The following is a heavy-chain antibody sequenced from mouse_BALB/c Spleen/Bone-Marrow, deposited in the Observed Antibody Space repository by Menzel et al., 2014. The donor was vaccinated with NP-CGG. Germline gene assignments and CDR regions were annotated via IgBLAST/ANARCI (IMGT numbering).Heavy chain of an antibody. CDR1: GYTFTSYW. V-gene: IGHV1S81*02. CDR2: INPSDGRT. Sequence: QVQLQQSGAELVKPGASVKLSCKASGYTFTSYWMHWVKQRPGQDLEWIGEINPSDGRTNYNEKFKSKATLTVDKSSSTAYMQLSSLTSEDSAVYYCARRTTTVVATDYWGQGTTLTVSS. D-gene: IGHD1-1*01. CDR3: ARRTTTVVATDY. J-gene: IGHJ2*01.